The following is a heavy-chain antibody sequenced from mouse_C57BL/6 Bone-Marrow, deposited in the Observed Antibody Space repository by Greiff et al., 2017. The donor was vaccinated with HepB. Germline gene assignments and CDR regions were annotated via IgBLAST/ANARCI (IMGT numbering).Heavy chain of an antibody. Sequence: VQVVESGAELVKPGASVKLSCKASGYTFTEYTIHWVKQRSGQGLEWIGWFYPGSGSIKYNEKFKDKATLTADKSSSTVYMELSRLTSEDSAVYFCARHEGDYARRAWFAYWGQGTLVTVSA. CDR1: GYTFTEYT. CDR2: FYPGSGSI. V-gene: IGHV1-62-2*01. D-gene: IGHD1-1*01. J-gene: IGHJ3*01. CDR3: ARHEGDYARRAWFAY.